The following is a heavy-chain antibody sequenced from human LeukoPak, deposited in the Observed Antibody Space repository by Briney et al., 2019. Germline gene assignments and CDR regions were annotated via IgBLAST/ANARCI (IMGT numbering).Heavy chain of an antibody. Sequence: GGSLRLSCAASGFTVSSNYMSWVRQAPGKGQEWVSVIYSGGSTYYADSVKGRFTISRDNSKNTLYLRMNSLRAEDTAVYYCARPGGYYGSGSYLDYWGQGTLVTVSS. J-gene: IGHJ4*02. CDR1: GFTVSSNY. V-gene: IGHV3-53*01. CDR2: IYSGGST. D-gene: IGHD3-10*01. CDR3: ARPGGYYGSGSYLDY.